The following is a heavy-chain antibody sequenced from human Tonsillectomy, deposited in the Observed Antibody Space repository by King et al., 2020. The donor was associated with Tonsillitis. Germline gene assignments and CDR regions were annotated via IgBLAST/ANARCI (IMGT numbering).Heavy chain of an antibody. V-gene: IGHV1-69*04. CDR3: ASTRSGYSSSAGEPDGLWFDY. CDR2: IIPILGIA. CDR1: GGTFSSYA. D-gene: IGHD6-6*01. Sequence: QLVQSGAEVKKPGSSVKVSCKASGGTFSSYAISWVRQAPGQGLEWMGRIIPILGIANYAQKFQGRVTITADKSTSTAYMELSSLGSEDTAVYYCASTRSGYSSSAGEPDGLWFDYWGQGTLVTVSS. J-gene: IGHJ4*02.